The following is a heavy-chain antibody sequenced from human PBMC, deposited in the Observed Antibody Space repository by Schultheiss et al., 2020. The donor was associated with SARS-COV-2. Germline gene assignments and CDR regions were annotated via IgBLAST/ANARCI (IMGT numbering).Heavy chain of an antibody. CDR2: IWYDGSNK. D-gene: IGHD6-19*01. J-gene: IGHJ4*02. V-gene: IGHV3-33*08. Sequence: GGSLRLSCAASEFTFINFAMSWVRQAPGKGLEWVAVIWYDGSNKYYADSVKGRFTISRDNSKNTLYLQMNSLRAEDTAVYYCARGSWVAVAGGRLDYWGQGTLVTVSS. CDR1: EFTFINFA. CDR3: ARGSWVAVAGGRLDY.